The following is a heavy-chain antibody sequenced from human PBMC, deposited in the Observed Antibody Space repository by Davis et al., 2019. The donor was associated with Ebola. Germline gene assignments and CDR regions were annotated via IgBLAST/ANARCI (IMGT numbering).Heavy chain of an antibody. J-gene: IGHJ6*02. CDR2: IYYSESS. Sequence: SETLSLTCTVSGGSISSSYWSWIRQPPGKGLEWIGYIYYSESSNYNPSFKSRVTISVDTSKNHFSLKLSSVTAADTAVYYCARDSRWLVPGTYYYYGMDVWGQGTTVTVSS. CDR3: ARDSRWLVPGTYYYYGMDV. V-gene: IGHV4-59*01. CDR1: GGSISSSY. D-gene: IGHD6-19*01.